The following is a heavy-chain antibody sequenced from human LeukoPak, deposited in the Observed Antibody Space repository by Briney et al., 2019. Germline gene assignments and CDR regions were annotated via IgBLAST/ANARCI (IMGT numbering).Heavy chain of an antibody. CDR3: ARDRPRSSGYIKGAGD. J-gene: IGHJ4*02. Sequence: GGSLRLSCAASGFTLNDYYMSWIRQAPGKGLEWVSYISSSGSTIEYADSVQGRFTISRDNAKNSLYLQMNSLRAEDTAVYYCARDRPRSSGYIKGAGDWGQGTLVTVSS. V-gene: IGHV3-11*01. CDR2: ISSSGSTI. CDR1: GFTLNDYY. D-gene: IGHD5-12*01.